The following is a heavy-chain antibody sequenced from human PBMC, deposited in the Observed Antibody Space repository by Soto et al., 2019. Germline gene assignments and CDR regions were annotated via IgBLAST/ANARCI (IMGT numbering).Heavy chain of an antibody. V-gene: IGHV3-23*01. D-gene: IGHD3-10*01. J-gene: IGHJ5*02. Sequence: PGGSLRLSCGASGFTFSNYAMSWVRQAPGKGLEWVSSISNSGGSTYYADSVKGRFTISRDNSKNVLYLQMNRLRADDTAVFYCVTLPLWFGDLPFWADPWGPGTLVTVSS. CDR2: ISNSGGST. CDR3: VTLPLWFGDLPFWADP. CDR1: GFTFSNYA.